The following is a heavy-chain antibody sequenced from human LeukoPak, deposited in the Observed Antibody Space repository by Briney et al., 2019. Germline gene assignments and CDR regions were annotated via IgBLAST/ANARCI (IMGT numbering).Heavy chain of an antibody. CDR1: GFTFSNCE. J-gene: IGHJ5*02. CDR3: ARASDPWLQLT. CDR2: IKQDGSEK. D-gene: IGHD5-24*01. Sequence: SGGSLRLSCAASGFTFSNCEMNWVRQAPGKGLEWVGNIKQDGSEKRYADSVRGRFSISRDNAQTSLYLQMNSLRAEDTAVYYCARASDPWLQLTWGQGTLVTVSS. V-gene: IGHV3-7*05.